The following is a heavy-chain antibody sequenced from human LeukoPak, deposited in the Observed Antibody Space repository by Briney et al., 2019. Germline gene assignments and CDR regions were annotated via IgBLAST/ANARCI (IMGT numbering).Heavy chain of an antibody. V-gene: IGHV1-18*01. D-gene: IGHD3-16*02. CDR2: ISAYNGNI. J-gene: IGHJ4*02. CDR3: ARARLGELSDDY. Sequence: ASVKVSCKASGYTFTSYGISWVRQAPGQGLEWMGWISAYNGNINYAQKLQGRVTMTTDTSTSTAYMELRSLRSDDTAVYYCARARLGELSDDYWGQGTLVTVSS. CDR1: GYTFTSYG.